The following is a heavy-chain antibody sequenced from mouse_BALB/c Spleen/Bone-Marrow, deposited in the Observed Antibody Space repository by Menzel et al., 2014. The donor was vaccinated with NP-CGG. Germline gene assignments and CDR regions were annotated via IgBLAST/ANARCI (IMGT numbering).Heavy chain of an antibody. D-gene: IGHD2-1*01. Sequence: VQLQQSGPELVKPGASVRISCKASGYTFTSYYIHWVKQRPGQGPEWIGWIYPGNVNTKYNEKFKGKATLTADKSSSTAYMQLSSLTSEDSAVYFCAREGNPYAMDYWGQGTSVTVSS. V-gene: IGHV1S56*01. CDR3: AREGNPYAMDY. J-gene: IGHJ4*01. CDR1: GYTFTSYY. CDR2: IYPGNVNT.